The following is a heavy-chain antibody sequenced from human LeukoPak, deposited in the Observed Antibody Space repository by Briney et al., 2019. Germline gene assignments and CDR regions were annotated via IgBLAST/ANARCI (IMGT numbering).Heavy chain of an antibody. D-gene: IGHD2-2*02. CDR2: SIPIFGTA. Sequence: SVKVSFKASGGTFSSYAISWVRQAPGQGLEWMGGSIPIFGTANYAQKFQGRVTITADESTSTAYMELSSLRSEDTAVYYCAREAAGYCSSTSCYTDWFDPWGQGTLVTVSS. CDR3: AREAAGYCSSTSCYTDWFDP. V-gene: IGHV1-69*13. CDR1: GGTFSSYA. J-gene: IGHJ5*02.